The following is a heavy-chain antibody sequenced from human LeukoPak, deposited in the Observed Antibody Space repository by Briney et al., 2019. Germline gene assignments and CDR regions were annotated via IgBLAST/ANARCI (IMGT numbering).Heavy chain of an antibody. V-gene: IGHV4-59*12. J-gene: IGHJ6*02. D-gene: IGHD2-2*01. CDR3: ARGLGYCSSTSCQSFYYYYGMDV. CDR1: GGSISSYY. CDR2: IYHSGST. Sequence: SETLSLTCTVSGGSISSYYWSWIRQPAGKGLEWIGYIYHSGSTYYNPSLKSRVTISVDRSKNQFSLKLSSVTAADTAVYYCARGLGYCSSTSCQSFYYYYGMDVWGQGTTVTVSS.